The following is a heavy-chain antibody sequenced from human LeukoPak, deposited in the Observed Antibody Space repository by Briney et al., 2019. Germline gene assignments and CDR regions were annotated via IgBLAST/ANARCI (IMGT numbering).Heavy chain of an antibody. D-gene: IGHD2-2*01. V-gene: IGHV4-4*02. CDR2: IYHSGST. CDR3: ARTPTSYCSSTSCYYYGMDV. Sequence: SETLSLTCAVSGGSIKSNNWWSWVRQPPGKGLEWIGEIYHSGSTNYNPSLESRVTVSVDKSKNQFSLDLSSVTAADTAVYYCARTPTSYCSSTSCYYYGMDVWGQGTTVTVSS. CDR1: GGSIKSNNW. J-gene: IGHJ6*02.